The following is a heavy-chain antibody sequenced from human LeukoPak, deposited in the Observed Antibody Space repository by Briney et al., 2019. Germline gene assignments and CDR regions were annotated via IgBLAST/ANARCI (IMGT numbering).Heavy chain of an antibody. CDR3: ARDQWLEN. D-gene: IGHD6-19*01. Sequence: GGSLRLSCAASGFTFSGYIVNWVRQAPGKGLEWVSFIGTSGNTIYYADSVKGRFTVSRDNAKNSLYLQMNSLRAEDTAVYYCARDQWLENWGPGTLVTVSS. CDR1: GFTFSGYI. J-gene: IGHJ4*02. CDR2: IGTSGNTI. V-gene: IGHV3-48*01.